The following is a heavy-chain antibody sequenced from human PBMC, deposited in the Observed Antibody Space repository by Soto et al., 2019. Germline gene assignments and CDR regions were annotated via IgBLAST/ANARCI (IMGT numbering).Heavy chain of an antibody. CDR1: GYTFTSYG. V-gene: IGHV1-18*01. CDR3: ARGSSYDILTGYPTPGAFDI. Sequence: ASVKVSCKASGYTFTSYGISWVRQAPGQGLEWMGWISAYNGNTNYAQKLQGRVTMTTDTSTSTAYMELRSLRSDDTAVYYCARGSSYDILTGYPTPGAFDIRAQRTTVTVSS. D-gene: IGHD3-9*01. J-gene: IGHJ3*02. CDR2: ISAYNGNT.